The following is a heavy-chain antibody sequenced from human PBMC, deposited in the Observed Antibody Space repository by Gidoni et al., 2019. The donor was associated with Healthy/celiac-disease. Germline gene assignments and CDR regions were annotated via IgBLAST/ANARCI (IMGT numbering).Heavy chain of an antibody. V-gene: IGHV3-23*01. CDR3: AKDSEAADSGGDLDY. J-gene: IGHJ4*02. D-gene: IGHD6-13*01. CDR2: ISGSGGST. CDR1: GFTFSSYA. Sequence: EVQLLESGGGLVQPGGSLRLSCAASGFTFSSYAMSWVRQAPGKGLEWGSAISGSGGSTYYADSVKGRFTISRDNSKNTLYLQMNSLRAEDTAVYYCAKDSEAADSGGDLDYWGQGTLVTVSS.